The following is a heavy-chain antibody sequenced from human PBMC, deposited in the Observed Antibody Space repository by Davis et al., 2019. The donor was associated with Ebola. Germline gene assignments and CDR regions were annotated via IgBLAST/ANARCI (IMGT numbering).Heavy chain of an antibody. CDR1: GNTISTYT. D-gene: IGHD3-10*02. Sequence: VKVSCKASGNTISTYTIDWVRQAPGQGLEWMGWMNPNSGNTGYAQKFQGRVTMTRNTSISTAYMELSSLRSEDTAVYYCARMFGELLYYGMDVWGKGTTVTVSS. CDR3: ARMFGELLYYGMDV. V-gene: IGHV1-8*01. J-gene: IGHJ6*04. CDR2: MNPNSGNT.